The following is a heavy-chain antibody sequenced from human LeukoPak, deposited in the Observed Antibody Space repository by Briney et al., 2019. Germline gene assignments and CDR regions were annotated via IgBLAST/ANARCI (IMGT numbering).Heavy chain of an antibody. V-gene: IGHV3-30-3*01. J-gene: IGHJ1*01. D-gene: IGHD3-22*01. Sequence: GGSLRLSCAASGFTFSSYAMRWVRQAPGKGLEWVAVISYDGSNKYYADSVKGRFTISRDNSKNTLYLQMNSLRAEDTAVYYCAGRGYDSSGYYSEYFQHWGQGTLVAVSS. CDR3: AGRGYDSSGYYSEYFQH. CDR1: GFTFSSYA. CDR2: ISYDGSNK.